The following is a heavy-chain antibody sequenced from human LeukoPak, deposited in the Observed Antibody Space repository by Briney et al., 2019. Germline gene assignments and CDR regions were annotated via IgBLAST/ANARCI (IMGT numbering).Heavy chain of an antibody. CDR3: ARGGVLWFGESLDY. D-gene: IGHD3-10*01. V-gene: IGHV1-8*03. CDR2: MNPNSGNT. Sequence: GASVKVSCKASGYTFTSYDINWVRQATGQGLEWMGWMNPNSGNTGYAQKFQGRVTITRNTSISTAYMELSSLRSEDTAVYYCARGGVLWFGESLDYWGQGTLVTVSS. CDR1: GYTFTSYD. J-gene: IGHJ4*02.